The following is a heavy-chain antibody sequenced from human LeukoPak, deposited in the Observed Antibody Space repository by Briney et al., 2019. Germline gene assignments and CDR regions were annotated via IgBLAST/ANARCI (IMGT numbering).Heavy chain of an antibody. D-gene: IGHD1-26*01. CDR3: ARAMFRWELLNDYFKH. J-gene: IGHJ1*01. V-gene: IGHV1-2*02. Sequence: ASVKVSCKASGYTFTGYYMHWVRQAPGQGLEWMGWINPNSGGTNYAQKFQGRVTMTRDTSISTAYMELSRLRSDDTAVYYCARAMFRWELLNDYFKHWGQGTLVTVSS. CDR2: INPNSGGT. CDR1: GYTFTGYY.